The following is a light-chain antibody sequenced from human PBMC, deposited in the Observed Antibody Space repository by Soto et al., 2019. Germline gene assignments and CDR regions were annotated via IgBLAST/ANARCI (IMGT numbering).Light chain of an antibody. CDR1: QSVGTY. J-gene: IGKJ1*01. V-gene: IGKV3-15*01. CDR3: LQYNDWPRT. CDR2: GAS. Sequence: EIVMTQSPATLSVSPGERATLSCRASQSVGTYLAWYQQKPGQAPRLLIYGASTRAAGISYRFSGGGSGTDFTLTISSLQSEDFAIYYCLQYNDWPRTFGQGTKVGIK.